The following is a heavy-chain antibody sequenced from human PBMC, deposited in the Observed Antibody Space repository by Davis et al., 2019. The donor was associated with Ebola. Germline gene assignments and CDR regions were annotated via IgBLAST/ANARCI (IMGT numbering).Heavy chain of an antibody. CDR3: ARDLGGMDSTLDY. Sequence: PSETLSLTCTVSGGSISSYYWSWIRQPPGKGLEWIGYIYYSGSTNYNPSLKSRVTISVDTSKNQFSLKLSSVTAADTAVYYCARDLGGMDSTLDYWGQGTTVTVSS. J-gene: IGHJ4*03. CDR2: IYYSGST. V-gene: IGHV4-59*01. D-gene: IGHD1-26*01. CDR1: GGSISSYY.